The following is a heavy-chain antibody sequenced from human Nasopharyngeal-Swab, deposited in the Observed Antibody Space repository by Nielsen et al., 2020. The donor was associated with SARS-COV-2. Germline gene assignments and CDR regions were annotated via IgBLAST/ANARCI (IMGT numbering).Heavy chain of an antibody. CDR1: GFTVTNNY. D-gene: IGHD1-20*01. Sequence: GESLKISCAASGFTVTNNYMTWVRQVPGKGLEWISHIYASGDTHTPDAVKGRFTISRDSSENTLYLEMNNLTPDDTATYYCAAPLTGLHYWGQGTLVTVSS. CDR3: AAPLTGLHY. V-gene: IGHV3-53*01. CDR2: IYASGDT. J-gene: IGHJ4*02.